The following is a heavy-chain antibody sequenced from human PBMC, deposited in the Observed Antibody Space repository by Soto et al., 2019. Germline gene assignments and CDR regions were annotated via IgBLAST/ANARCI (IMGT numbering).Heavy chain of an antibody. CDR3: AKVISESYYDFWSGYYFWDY. CDR1: GFTFSSYA. J-gene: IGHJ4*02. CDR2: ISGSGGST. Sequence: GGSLRLSCAASGFTFSSYAMSWVRQAPGKGLEWVSAISGSGGSTYYADSVKGRFTISRDNSKNTLYLQMNSLRAEDTAVYYCAKVISESYYDFWSGYYFWDYWGQGTLVTVSS. D-gene: IGHD3-3*01. V-gene: IGHV3-23*01.